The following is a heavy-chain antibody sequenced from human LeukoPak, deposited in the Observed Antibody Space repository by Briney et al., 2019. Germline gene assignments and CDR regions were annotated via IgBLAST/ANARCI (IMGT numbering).Heavy chain of an antibody. V-gene: IGHV4-30-4*07. CDR3: ARGPGVLRYFDWVLSYFVQFDP. CDR2: FYYSGST. CDR1: GGSISRGGYS. Sequence: SQTLSLTCAVSGGSISRGGYSWSWIRQPPGKGLEWIGYFYYSGSTYYNPSLKSRVTISLDTSKNQLSLKLSSVTAADTAVYYCARGPGVLRYFDWVLSYFVQFDPWGQGTLVTVSS. D-gene: IGHD3-9*01. J-gene: IGHJ5*02.